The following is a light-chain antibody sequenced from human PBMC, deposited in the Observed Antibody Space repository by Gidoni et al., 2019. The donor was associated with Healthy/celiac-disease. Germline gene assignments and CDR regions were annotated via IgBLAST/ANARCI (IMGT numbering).Light chain of an antibody. CDR2: QDT. Sequence: SYELTQPPSVSVSPGQTASITCSGDKLGDKYAAWYQQKPGQSPVPVIYQDTKRPSGTPERFSASNSGNTATLTISGTQAMDEADYYCQAWDSRTVVFGGGTKLTVL. V-gene: IGLV3-1*01. CDR3: QAWDSRTVV. J-gene: IGLJ2*01. CDR1: KLGDKY.